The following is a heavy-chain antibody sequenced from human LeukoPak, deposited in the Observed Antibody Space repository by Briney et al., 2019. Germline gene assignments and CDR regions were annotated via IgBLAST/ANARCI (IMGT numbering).Heavy chain of an antibody. V-gene: IGHV1-18*04. CDR3: ARESPILLWFGESTHYYGMDV. Sequence: ASVKVSCKASGYTFTSYGISWVRQAPGQGLEWMGGISAYNGNTNYAQKLQGRVTMTTDTSTSTAYMELRSLRSDDTAVYYCARESPILLWFGESTHYYGMDVWGKGTTVTVSS. J-gene: IGHJ6*04. CDR1: GYTFTSYG. D-gene: IGHD3-10*01. CDR2: ISAYNGNT.